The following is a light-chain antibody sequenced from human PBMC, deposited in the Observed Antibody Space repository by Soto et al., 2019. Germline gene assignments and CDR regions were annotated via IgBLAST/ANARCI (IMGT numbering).Light chain of an antibody. V-gene: IGLV4-69*01. Sequence: QSVLTQSPSASASLGASVKLTCTLSSGHSRYAIAWHQQQPQKGPRYLMNLNSDGSHSKGDGIPDRFSGSSSGAERYLTISSLQSEDEADYYCQTWGTGIQVFGGGTKLTVL. CDR2: LNSDGSH. CDR1: SGHSRYA. J-gene: IGLJ2*01. CDR3: QTWGTGIQV.